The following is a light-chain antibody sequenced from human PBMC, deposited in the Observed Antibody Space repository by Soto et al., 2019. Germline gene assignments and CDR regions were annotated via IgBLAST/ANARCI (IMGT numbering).Light chain of an antibody. CDR2: LNSDGSH. J-gene: IGLJ2*01. V-gene: IGLV4-69*01. CDR1: SGHNSYA. CDR3: QTWGTGSHGVV. Sequence: QPVLTQSPSASASLGASVKLTCTLSSGHNSYAIAWHQQQPEKGPRYLMKLNSDGSHSKGDGIPDRFSGSSSGAERYLTISSLQSEDEADYYCQTWGTGSHGVVFCGGTKLTVL.